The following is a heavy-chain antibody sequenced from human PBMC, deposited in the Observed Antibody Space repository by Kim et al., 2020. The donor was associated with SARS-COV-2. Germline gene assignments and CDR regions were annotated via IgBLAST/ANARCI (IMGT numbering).Heavy chain of an antibody. CDR2: SGST. J-gene: IGHJ6*02. CDR3: ARAVDMDV. Sequence: SGSTNYNPSLKSRVTISVDTSKNQFSLKLSSVTSADTAVYYCARAVDMDVWGQGTTVTVSS. V-gene: IGHV4-59*01.